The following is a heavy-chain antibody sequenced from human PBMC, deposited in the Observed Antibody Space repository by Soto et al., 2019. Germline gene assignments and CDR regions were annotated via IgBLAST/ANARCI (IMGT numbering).Heavy chain of an antibody. Sequence: PGGSLRLSCAASGFTFSSYWMSWVRQAPGKGLEWVANIKQDGSEKYYVDSVKGRFTISRDNAKNSLYLQMNSLRAEDTAVYYCARLMVEWELPAFDYWGQGTLVTVSS. CDR3: ARLMVEWELPAFDY. J-gene: IGHJ4*02. CDR2: IKQDGSEK. D-gene: IGHD1-26*01. CDR1: GFTFSSYW. V-gene: IGHV3-7*05.